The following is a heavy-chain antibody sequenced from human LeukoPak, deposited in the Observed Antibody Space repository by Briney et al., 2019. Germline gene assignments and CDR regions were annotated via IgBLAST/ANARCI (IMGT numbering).Heavy chain of an antibody. D-gene: IGHD3-22*01. Sequence: PGRPLRLSCAASGFTFSSYGMHWVRQAPGKGLEWVAVISYDGSNKYYADSVKGRFTISRDNSKNTLYLQMNSLRAEDTAVYYCAKDPYDSRSTFRGYFDYWGQGTLVTVSS. CDR3: AKDPYDSRSTFRGYFDY. CDR1: GFTFSSYG. J-gene: IGHJ4*02. CDR2: ISYDGSNK. V-gene: IGHV3-30*18.